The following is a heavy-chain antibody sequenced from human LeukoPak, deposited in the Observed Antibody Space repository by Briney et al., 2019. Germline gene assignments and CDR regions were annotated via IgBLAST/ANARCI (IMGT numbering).Heavy chain of an antibody. D-gene: IGHD3-10*01. Sequence: GGSLRLSCAASGFTFSSYGMHWVRQALGKGLEWVAVIWYDGSNKYYADSVKGRFTISRDNSKNTLYLQMNSLRAEDTAVYYCAKASNYGSGSYYPRGVDYWGQGTLVTVS. CDR1: GFTFSSYG. J-gene: IGHJ4*02. V-gene: IGHV3-33*06. CDR2: IWYDGSNK. CDR3: AKASNYGSGSYYPRGVDY.